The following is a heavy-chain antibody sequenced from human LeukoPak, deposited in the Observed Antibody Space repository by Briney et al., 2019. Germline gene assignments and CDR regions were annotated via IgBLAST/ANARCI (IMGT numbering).Heavy chain of an antibody. J-gene: IGHJ4*02. CDR2: IYYSGST. CDR1: GGSISSGDYY. CDR3: ARERIMITFGGVSTQYFDY. V-gene: IGHV4-30-4*01. D-gene: IGHD3-16*01. Sequence: SETLSLTCTVSGGSISSGDYYWSWIRQPPGKGLEWSGYIYYSGSTYYNPSLKSRVTISVDTSKNQFSLKLSTVTAADTAVYYCARERIMITFGGVSTQYFDYWGQGTLVTVSS.